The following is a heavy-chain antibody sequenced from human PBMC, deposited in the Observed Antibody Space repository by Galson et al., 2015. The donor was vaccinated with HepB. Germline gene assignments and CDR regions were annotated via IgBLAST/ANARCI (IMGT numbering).Heavy chain of an antibody. CDR3: ARDRRYYEILSGYFGYYYYGMDV. V-gene: IGHV1-3*01. Sequence: KVSCKASGYTFTTHAMHWVRQVPGQGLEWMGWINAGNGNTKYSQKFQGRVTVTRDTSASTAHMELTSLTSEDTAVYYCARDRRYYEILSGYFGYYYYGMDVWGQGTTVTVSS. J-gene: IGHJ6*02. D-gene: IGHD3-9*01. CDR1: GYTFTTHA. CDR2: INAGNGNT.